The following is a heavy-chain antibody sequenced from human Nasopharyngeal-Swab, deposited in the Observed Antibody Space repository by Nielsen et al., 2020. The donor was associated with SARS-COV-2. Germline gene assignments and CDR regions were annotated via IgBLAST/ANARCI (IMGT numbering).Heavy chain of an antibody. Sequence: QTLSLTRAISGDSVSTNFVAWNWIRQSPSRGLEWLGRTYYRSKWYNDYAVSVKSRLTINPDTSKNQVSLQLNSVTPEDTAVYYCARGDWGHFDYWGQGTLVTVSS. CDR1: GDSVSTNFVA. J-gene: IGHJ4*02. D-gene: IGHD7-27*01. V-gene: IGHV6-1*01. CDR2: TYYRSKWYN. CDR3: ARGDWGHFDY.